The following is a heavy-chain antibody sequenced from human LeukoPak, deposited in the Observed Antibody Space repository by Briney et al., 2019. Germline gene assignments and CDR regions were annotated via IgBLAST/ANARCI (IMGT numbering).Heavy chain of an antibody. CDR1: GFTFSSYE. CDR2: ISSSSSYI. Sequence: GGSLTLSCAASGFTFSSYEMNWVRQAPGKGLEWVSSISSSSSYIYYADSVKGRFTISRDNAKNSLYLQMNSLRAEDTAVYYCARDVSRSSPPLYYMDVWGKGTTVTVSS. J-gene: IGHJ6*03. V-gene: IGHV3-21*01. D-gene: IGHD3-16*02. CDR3: ARDVSRSSPPLYYMDV.